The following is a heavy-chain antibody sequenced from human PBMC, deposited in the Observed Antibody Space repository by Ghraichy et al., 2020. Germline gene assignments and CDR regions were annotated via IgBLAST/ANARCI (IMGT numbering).Heavy chain of an antibody. CDR2: IYYSGST. CDR3: ARHSIAVAGSPYNWFDP. CDR1: GGSISSSSYY. V-gene: IGHV4-39*01. D-gene: IGHD6-19*01. Sequence: SETLSLTCTVSGGSISSSSYYWGWIRQPPGKGLEWIGSIYYSGSTYYNPSLKSRVTISVDTSKNQFSLKLSSVTAADTAVYYCARHSIAVAGSPYNWFDPWGQETLVTVSS. J-gene: IGHJ5*02.